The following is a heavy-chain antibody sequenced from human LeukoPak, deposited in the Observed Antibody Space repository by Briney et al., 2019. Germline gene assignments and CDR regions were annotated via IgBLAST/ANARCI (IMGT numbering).Heavy chain of an antibody. Sequence: ASVKVSCKVSGYTLTELSMHWVRQAPGKGLEWMGGFDPEDGETIYAQKFQGRVTMTEDTSTDTAYMELSSLRSEDTAVYYCATMPYESGSYHLGYFDLWGRGTLVTVSS. CDR2: FDPEDGET. V-gene: IGHV1-24*01. D-gene: IGHD1-26*01. CDR3: ATMPYESGSYHLGYFDL. J-gene: IGHJ2*01. CDR1: GYTLTELS.